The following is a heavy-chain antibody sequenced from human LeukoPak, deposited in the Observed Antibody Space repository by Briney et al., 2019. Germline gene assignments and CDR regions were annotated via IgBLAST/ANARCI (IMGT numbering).Heavy chain of an antibody. Sequence: GGSLRLSCAASGFTFNNYSMNWVRQAPGKGLEWVSSISSSSSYIYYADSVKGRFTISRDSAKNSLYLQMNSLRAEDTAVYYCARAYCSGGSCYLTRFDYWGQGTLVTVSS. CDR1: GFTFNNYS. D-gene: IGHD2-15*01. J-gene: IGHJ4*02. CDR2: ISSSSSYI. V-gene: IGHV3-21*01. CDR3: ARAYCSGGSCYLTRFDY.